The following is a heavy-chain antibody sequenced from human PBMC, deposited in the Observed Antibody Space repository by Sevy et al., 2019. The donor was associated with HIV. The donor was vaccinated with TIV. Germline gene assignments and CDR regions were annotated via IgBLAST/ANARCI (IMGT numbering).Heavy chain of an antibody. D-gene: IGHD3-10*01. CDR3: ARGSGVAFDY. V-gene: IGHV3-74*01. Sequence: GGSLRLSCEASGFPFSSHWMHWVRKGPGQGLVWVSGINSDDTSIPYAESVKGRFTISRDNVKNTLYLQMSSLRAEDTALYYCARGSGVAFDYWGQGTLVTVSS. CDR1: GFPFSSHW. CDR2: INSDDTSI. J-gene: IGHJ4*02.